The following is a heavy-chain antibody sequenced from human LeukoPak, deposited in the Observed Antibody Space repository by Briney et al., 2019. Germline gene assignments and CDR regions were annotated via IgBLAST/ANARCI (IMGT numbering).Heavy chain of an antibody. Sequence: PSQTLSLTCTVSGGSISSGGYYWSWIRQHPGKGLEWIGYIYYSGSTYYNPSLKSRVTISVDTSKNQFSLKLSSVTAADTAVYYYARGRGTVEDIVVVVADHFDYWGQGTLVTVSS. J-gene: IGHJ4*02. CDR2: IYYSGST. CDR1: GGSISSGGYY. CDR3: ARGRGTVEDIVVVVADHFDY. D-gene: IGHD2-15*01. V-gene: IGHV4-31*03.